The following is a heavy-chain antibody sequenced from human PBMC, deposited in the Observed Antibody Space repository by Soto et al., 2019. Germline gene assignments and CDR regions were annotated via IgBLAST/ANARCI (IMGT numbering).Heavy chain of an antibody. CDR2: INPNSGGT. V-gene: IGHV1-2*04. CDR3: ARAWTVTTSGASYYYGMDV. D-gene: IGHD4-4*01. Sequence: ASVKVSCKASGYTFTGYYMHWVRQAPGQGLEWMGWINPNSGGTNYAQKFQGWVTMTRDTSISTAYIELSRLRSDDTAVYYCARAWTVTTSGASYYYGMDVWGQGTTVTVSS. CDR1: GYTFTGYY. J-gene: IGHJ6*02.